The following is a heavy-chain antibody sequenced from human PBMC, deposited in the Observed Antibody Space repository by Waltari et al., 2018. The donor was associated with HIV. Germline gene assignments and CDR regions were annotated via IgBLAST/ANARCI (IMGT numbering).Heavy chain of an antibody. CDR1: GGSISSSSYY. Sequence: QLQLQESGPGLVKPSETLSLTCTVSGGSISSSSYYWGWIRQPPGKGLEWIGSIYYSGSTYYNPSLKSRVTISVDTSKNQFSLKLSSVTAADTAVYYCARCGAKLTGDLGNFDYWGQGTLVTVSS. D-gene: IGHD7-27*01. CDR2: IYYSGST. J-gene: IGHJ4*02. CDR3: ARCGAKLTGDLGNFDY. V-gene: IGHV4-39*01.